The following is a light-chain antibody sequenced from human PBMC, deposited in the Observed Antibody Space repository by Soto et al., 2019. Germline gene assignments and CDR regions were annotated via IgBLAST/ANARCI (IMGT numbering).Light chain of an antibody. CDR3: QQYNNWPPT. CDR2: GAS. V-gene: IGKV3-15*01. CDR1: PSVSSN. Sequence: EIVMTQSPATLSVSPGERATLSCRASPSVSSNLAWYQQKPGQAPRLLIYGASTRATDIPARFSGSRFGTEFPLTISSLQSEDFAGYYCQQYNNWPPTCGQGPRLEIK. J-gene: IGKJ5*01.